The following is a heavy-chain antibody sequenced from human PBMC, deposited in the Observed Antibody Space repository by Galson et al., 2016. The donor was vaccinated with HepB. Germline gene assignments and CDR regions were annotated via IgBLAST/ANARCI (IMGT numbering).Heavy chain of an antibody. V-gene: IGHV3-23*01. CDR1: GFTFSGYA. J-gene: IGHJ4*02. CDR3: ARATMTKDLDY. D-gene: IGHD1-1*01. Sequence: SLRLSCAASGFTFSGYAMSWVRQAPGKGLEWVSTVSGSGVSTYYADSVKGRFTISRDNSKKTMDLQMSSLRAEDTAVYYCARATMTKDLDYWGQGTLVSVST. CDR2: VSGSGVST.